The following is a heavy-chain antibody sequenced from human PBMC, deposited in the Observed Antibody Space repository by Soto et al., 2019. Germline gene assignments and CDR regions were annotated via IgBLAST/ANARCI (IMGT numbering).Heavy chain of an antibody. CDR1: GGSFSDYY. CDR2: INHSEST. J-gene: IGHJ5*02. CDR3: ARGSGSWPHNCFDP. V-gene: IGHV4-34*01. Sequence: QVQLQQWGAGLLKPSETLSLTCAVYGGSFSDYYWSWIRQPPGKGLEWIGEINHSESTNYNPSLKSGVTESVDASKNQFSLKLSSVPAAYTAVYYCARGSGSWPHNCFDPWGQGTLVTVPS. D-gene: IGHD6-13*01.